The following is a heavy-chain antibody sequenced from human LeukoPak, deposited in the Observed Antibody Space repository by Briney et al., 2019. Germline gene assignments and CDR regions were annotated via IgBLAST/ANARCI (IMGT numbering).Heavy chain of an antibody. D-gene: IGHD3-10*01. CDR2: IYTSGST. J-gene: IGHJ4*02. Sequence: TSETLSLTCAVYGGSFSGYYWSWIRQPAGKGLEWIGRIYTSGSTNYNPSLKSRVTMSVDTSNNQFSLKLSSVTAADTAVYYCARRLLWFGGAFDYWGQGTLVTVSS. CDR1: GGSFSGYY. CDR3: ARRLLWFGGAFDY. V-gene: IGHV4-59*10.